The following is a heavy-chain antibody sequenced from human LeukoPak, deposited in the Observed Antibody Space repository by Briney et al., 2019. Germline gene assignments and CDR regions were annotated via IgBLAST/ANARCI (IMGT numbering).Heavy chain of an antibody. J-gene: IGHJ4*02. V-gene: IGHV4-4*02. CDR1: GGSISSSNNW. CDR3: ARLSFMVRGVISFDF. D-gene: IGHD3-10*01. CDR2: IHHSGSI. Sequence: SGTLSLTCAVSGGSISSSNNWWIWVRQSPGKGLEWIGKIHHSGSINYNPSLQSRVTTSLDNSKNQFSLKVRSVTAADTAVYYCARLSFMVRGVISFDFWGQGTLVTVSS.